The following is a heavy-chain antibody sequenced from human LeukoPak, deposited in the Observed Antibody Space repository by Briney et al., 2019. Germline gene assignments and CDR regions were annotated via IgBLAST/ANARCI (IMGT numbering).Heavy chain of an antibody. CDR3: ATKQWLAPPPDS. Sequence: GRSLRLSCAASGFTFDNYAIHWVRQAPGKGLESVSRINTDGTVTTYADSVKGRFTVSRDNADNTMFLQMNSVRDEDTAVYYCATKQWLAPPPDSWGQGTPVTVSS. V-gene: IGHV3-74*01. J-gene: IGHJ4*02. CDR2: INTDGTVT. CDR1: GFTFDNYA. D-gene: IGHD6-19*01.